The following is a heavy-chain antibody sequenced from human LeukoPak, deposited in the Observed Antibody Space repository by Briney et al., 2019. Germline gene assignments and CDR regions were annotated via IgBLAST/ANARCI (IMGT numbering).Heavy chain of an antibody. J-gene: IGHJ4*02. CDR3: ARDGSGITMVRGVIPYFDY. D-gene: IGHD3-10*01. CDR2: INPNSGGT. Sequence: ASVKVSCKASGYTLTRYYMHWERQAPGQGLEWMGWINPNSGGTNYAQKFQGRVTMTRDTSISTAYMELSRLRSDDTAVYYCARDGSGITMVRGVIPYFDYWGQGTLVTVSS. V-gene: IGHV1-2*02. CDR1: GYTLTRYY.